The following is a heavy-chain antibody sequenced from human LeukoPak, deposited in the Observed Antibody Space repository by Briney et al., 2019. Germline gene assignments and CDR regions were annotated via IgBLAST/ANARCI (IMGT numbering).Heavy chain of an antibody. CDR2: INPSGGST. D-gene: IGHD1-1*01. J-gene: IGHJ4*02. CDR3: ARGATTTRIGGGKFYY. Sequence: ASVKVSCKAFGYSLTNYYVHWVRQAPGQGLEWMGEINPSGGSTSYAQKFQGRITVTRDTYTNTVYMDLSSLRSEDTATYYCARGATTTRIGGGKFYYWGQGSLLTVAS. V-gene: IGHV1-46*01. CDR1: GYSLTNYY.